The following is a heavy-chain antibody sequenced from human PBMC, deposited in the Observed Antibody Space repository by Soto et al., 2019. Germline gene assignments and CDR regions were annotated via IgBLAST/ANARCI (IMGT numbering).Heavy chain of an antibody. D-gene: IGHD5-18*01. CDR1: GFTFSSYS. Sequence: GGSLRLSFAASGFTFSSYSMNWVRQAPGKGLEWVSSISSNSSYIYYADSVKGRITIYRDNAKNSLYLQMKSLRAEDTAVYYCARDQPGYSYGYGLGYWGQGT. V-gene: IGHV3-21*01. CDR2: ISSNSSYI. CDR3: ARDQPGYSYGYGLGY. J-gene: IGHJ4*02.